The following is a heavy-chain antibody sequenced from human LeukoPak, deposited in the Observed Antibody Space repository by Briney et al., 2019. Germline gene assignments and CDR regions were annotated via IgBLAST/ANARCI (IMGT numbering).Heavy chain of an antibody. J-gene: IGHJ3*02. CDR1: GFTFSSYS. D-gene: IGHD5-18*01. V-gene: IGHV3-21*01. CDR3: ASLLIQLWDYDAFDI. CDR2: ISSSSSYI. Sequence: GGSLRLSCAASGFTFSSYSMNWVRLAPGKGLEWVSSISSSSSYIYYADSVKGRFTISRDNAKNSLYLQMNSLRAEDTAVYYCASLLIQLWDYDAFDIWGQGTMVTVSS.